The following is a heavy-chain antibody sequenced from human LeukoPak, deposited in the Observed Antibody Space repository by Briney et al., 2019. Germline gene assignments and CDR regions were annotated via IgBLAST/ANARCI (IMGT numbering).Heavy chain of an antibody. V-gene: IGHV3-23*01. Sequence: GRSLRLSCAASGFTFSNYAMSWVRQAPGKGLEWVSDISGSGSGTYYADSVKGRFTISRDNSKNTLYLQMNSLRAEDTAVYYCAKADSGYSGYGVDYWGQGTLVTVSS. CDR2: ISGSGSGT. D-gene: IGHD5-12*01. J-gene: IGHJ4*02. CDR1: GFTFSNYA. CDR3: AKADSGYSGYGVDY.